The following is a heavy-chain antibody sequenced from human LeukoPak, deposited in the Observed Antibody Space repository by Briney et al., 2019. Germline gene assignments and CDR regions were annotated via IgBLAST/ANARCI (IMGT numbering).Heavy chain of an antibody. J-gene: IGHJ3*02. V-gene: IGHV3-23*01. CDR2: ITGSGGST. CDR3: AKGKFNIVVVPAAILAFDI. CDR1: GFTFRSYA. D-gene: IGHD2-2*02. Sequence: GGSLRLSCAASGFTFRSYAMTWVRQAPGKGLEWVSVITGSGGSTYYADSVKGRFTISRDNSKNTLYLQMNSLRAEDTAVYYCAKGKFNIVVVPAAILAFDIWGQGTMVTVSS.